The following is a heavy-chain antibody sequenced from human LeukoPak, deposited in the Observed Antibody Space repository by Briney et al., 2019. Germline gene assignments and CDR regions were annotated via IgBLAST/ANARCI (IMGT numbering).Heavy chain of an antibody. CDR3: AKDPTRPIAVAGTFDY. D-gene: IGHD6-19*01. Sequence: GGSLRLSCAVSGFTFGSYAMSWVRQAPGKGLEWVSAISGSGGSTYYADSVKGRFTISRDSSKNTLYLQMNSLRAEDTAVYYCAKDPTRPIAVAGTFDYWGQGTLVTVSS. J-gene: IGHJ4*02. V-gene: IGHV3-23*01. CDR2: ISGSGGST. CDR1: GFTFGSYA.